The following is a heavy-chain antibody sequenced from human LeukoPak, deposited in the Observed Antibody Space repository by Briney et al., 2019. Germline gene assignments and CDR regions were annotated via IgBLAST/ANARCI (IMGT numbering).Heavy chain of an antibody. J-gene: IGHJ3*02. Sequence: PGGSLRLSCAASGFTFSSYEMNWVRQAPGKGLEWVSYISSSGSTLYYADSVKGRFTISRDNAKNSLYLQMNSLRAEDTAVYYCAGYCSSTSCYPANDAFDIWGQGTMVTVSS. V-gene: IGHV3-48*03. CDR2: ISSSGSTL. CDR1: GFTFSSYE. D-gene: IGHD2-2*01. CDR3: AGYCSSTSCYPANDAFDI.